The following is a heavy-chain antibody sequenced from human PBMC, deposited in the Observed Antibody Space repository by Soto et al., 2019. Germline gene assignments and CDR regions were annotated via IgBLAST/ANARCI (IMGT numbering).Heavy chain of an antibody. CDR1: GFTFSSYA. J-gene: IGHJ3*02. Sequence: GGSLRLSCAASGFTFSSYAMHWVRQAPGKGLEWVAVISYDGSNKYYADSVKGRFTISRDNSKNTLYLQMNSLRAEDTAVYYCARDGLVVAATAREGAFDIWGQGTMVTVSS. V-gene: IGHV3-30-3*01. CDR3: ARDGLVVAATAREGAFDI. D-gene: IGHD2-15*01. CDR2: ISYDGSNK.